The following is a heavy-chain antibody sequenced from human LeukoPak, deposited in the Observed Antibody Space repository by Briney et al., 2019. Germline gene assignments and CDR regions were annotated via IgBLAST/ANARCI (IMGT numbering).Heavy chain of an antibody. J-gene: IGHJ4*02. CDR3: GGAAL. Sequence: GGSLRLSCAASGFTFSSYAMHWVRHVPGRGLDWVANIKPDGSAQYYAASVKGRFTVSRDNAKNSVYLQMNSLRAEDTAVYYCGGAALGGQGTLVIVSS. CDR2: IKPDGSAQ. V-gene: IGHV3-7*01. CDR1: GFTFSSYA. D-gene: IGHD4/OR15-4a*01.